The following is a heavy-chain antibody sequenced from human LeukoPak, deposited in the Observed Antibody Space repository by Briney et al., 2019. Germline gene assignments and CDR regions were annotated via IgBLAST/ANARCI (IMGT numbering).Heavy chain of an antibody. J-gene: IGHJ4*02. D-gene: IGHD3-10*01. CDR1: GGSISSYY. Sequence: SETLSLTCTVSGGSISSYYWSWIRQPPGKGLEWIGYIYYSGSTNYNPSLKSRVTISVDTSKNQFSLELSSVTAADTAVYYCARVGITMVRGVISYYFDYWGQGTLVTVSS. CDR3: ARVGITMVRGVISYYFDY. CDR2: IYYSGST. V-gene: IGHV4-59*12.